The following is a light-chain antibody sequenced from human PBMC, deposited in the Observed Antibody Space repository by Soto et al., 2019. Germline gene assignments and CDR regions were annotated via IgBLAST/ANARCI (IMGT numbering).Light chain of an antibody. CDR3: QQRSDWPLT. CDR2: DVS. CDR1: QSVTSY. Sequence: EIVLTQSPAPLSLSPGESATLSCRASQSVTSYLAWYQQKPGQAPRLLIYDVSNRASGIPARFSGSGSETDFTLTISSLKPEDFAVYYCQQRSDWPLTFGQGTRLEIK. V-gene: IGKV3-11*01. J-gene: IGKJ5*01.